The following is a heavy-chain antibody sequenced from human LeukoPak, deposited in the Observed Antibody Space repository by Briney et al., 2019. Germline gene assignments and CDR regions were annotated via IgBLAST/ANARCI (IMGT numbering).Heavy chain of an antibody. V-gene: IGHV2-5*01. D-gene: IGHD3-3*01. CDR2: IYWNDDK. J-gene: IGHJ4*02. CDR3: APIDPTLFGYDY. CDR1: GFSLSTSGVG. Sequence: SGPTLVNPTQTLTLTCTFSGFSLSTSGVGVVWIRQPPGKALEWLALIYWNDDKRYSPSLKSRLTITTDTSKNQVVLTMTNMDPVDTATYYCAPIDPTLFGYDYWGQGTLVTVSS.